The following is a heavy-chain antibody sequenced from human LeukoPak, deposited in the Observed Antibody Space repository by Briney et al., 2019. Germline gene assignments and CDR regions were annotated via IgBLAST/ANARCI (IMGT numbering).Heavy chain of an antibody. CDR2: VDYSGST. CDR1: GGSISTYY. J-gene: IGHJ2*01. D-gene: IGHD1-26*01. CDR3: ARVGPWCFDL. V-gene: IGHV4-59*01. Sequence: SETLSLTCSVSGGSISTYYWSWIRQPPGKGLEWIGYVDYSGSTNYNPSLKGRVTISVDTSKNQFSLKLTSVTAADTAVYYCARVGPWCFDLWGRGTLVTVSS.